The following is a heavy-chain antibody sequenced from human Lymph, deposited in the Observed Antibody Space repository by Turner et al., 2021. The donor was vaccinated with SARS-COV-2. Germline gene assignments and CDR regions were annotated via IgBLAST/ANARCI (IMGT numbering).Heavy chain of an antibody. D-gene: IGHD3-3*01. J-gene: IGHJ6*02. Sequence: QVQLVQSGDEGKKPGASVKVSCKASGYTFTGYYMHWVRQAPGQGLEWMGWINPNSGGTNYAQKFQGRVTMTRDTSISTAYMELSRLRSDDTAVYYCARDVERYNDFWSGYSGGYGLDVWGQGTTVTVSS. V-gene: IGHV1-2*02. CDR2: INPNSGGT. CDR3: ARDVERYNDFWSGYSGGYGLDV. CDR1: GYTFTGYY.